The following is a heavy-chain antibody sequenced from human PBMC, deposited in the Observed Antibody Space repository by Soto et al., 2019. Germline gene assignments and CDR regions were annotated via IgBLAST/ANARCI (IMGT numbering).Heavy chain of an antibody. CDR2: IDHSGTTI. Sequence: GGSLRLSCAASGFIFSNYEMSWVRQAPGKGLEWVSYIDHSGTTIYYADSVKGRFTISRDNAKNSLFLQMNSLRAEDTAVYYCARGHIVATILDYWGQGTMVTVSS. J-gene: IGHJ4*02. CDR3: ARGHIVATILDY. V-gene: IGHV3-48*03. D-gene: IGHD5-12*01. CDR1: GFIFSNYE.